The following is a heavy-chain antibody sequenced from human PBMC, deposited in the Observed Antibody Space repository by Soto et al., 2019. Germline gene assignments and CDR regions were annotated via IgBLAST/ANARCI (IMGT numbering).Heavy chain of an antibody. J-gene: IGHJ4*02. CDR2: ISSSSSYI. D-gene: IGHD1-26*01. Sequence: AGGSLRLSCAASGFTFSSYSMNWVRQAPGKGLEWVSSISSSSSYIYYADSVKGRFTISRDNAKNSLYLQMNSLRAEDTAVYYCARDGGYYKTTLDYWGQGTLVTVSS. CDR1: GFTFSSYS. CDR3: ARDGGYYKTTLDY. V-gene: IGHV3-21*01.